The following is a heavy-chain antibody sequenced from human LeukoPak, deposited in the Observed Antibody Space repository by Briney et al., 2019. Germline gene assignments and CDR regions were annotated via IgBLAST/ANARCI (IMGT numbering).Heavy chain of an antibody. V-gene: IGHV4-34*01. Sequence: SDTVSLTCAVYGGPFRGYYWLWMRQPPGKGLEGIGEINHSDSTNYNPSLKSRVTISVDTSKNQFSLKLSSVTAADTAVYYRARGRGMTTVTPSSAFGYWGQGTLVTVSS. J-gene: IGHJ4*02. CDR3: ARGRGMTTVTPSSAFGY. CDR1: GGPFRGYY. CDR2: INHSDST. D-gene: IGHD4-17*01.